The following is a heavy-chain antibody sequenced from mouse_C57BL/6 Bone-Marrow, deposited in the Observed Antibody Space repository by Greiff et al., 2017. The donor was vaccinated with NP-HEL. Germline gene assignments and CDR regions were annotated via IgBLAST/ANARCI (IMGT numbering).Heavy chain of an antibody. CDR2: IYPGSGNT. J-gene: IGHJ2*01. D-gene: IGHD1-1*02. V-gene: IGHV1-76*01. CDR1: GYTFTDYY. Sequence: LVESGAELVRPGASVKLSCKASGYTFTDYYINWVKQRPGQGLEWIARIYPGSGNTYYNEKFKGKATLTAEKSSSTAYMQLSSLTSEDSAVYFCARGDYARDHFDYWGQGTTLTVSS. CDR3: ARGDYARDHFDY.